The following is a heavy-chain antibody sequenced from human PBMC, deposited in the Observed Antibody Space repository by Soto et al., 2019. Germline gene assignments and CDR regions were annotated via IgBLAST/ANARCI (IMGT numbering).Heavy chain of an antibody. CDR1: GFTFSGYG. Sequence: QVQLVESGGGVVQPGGSLRLSCAASGFTFSGYGMHWVRQSPGEGLEWVAILANDGSYQYYAESVKGRFTISRDNSKNTIYLQMASLRPEDTAVYYCARSIGGSSYYPPDYWGQGTLVTVSS. CDR2: LANDGSYQ. D-gene: IGHD2-15*01. J-gene: IGHJ4*02. CDR3: ARSIGGSSYYPPDY. V-gene: IGHV3-30*03.